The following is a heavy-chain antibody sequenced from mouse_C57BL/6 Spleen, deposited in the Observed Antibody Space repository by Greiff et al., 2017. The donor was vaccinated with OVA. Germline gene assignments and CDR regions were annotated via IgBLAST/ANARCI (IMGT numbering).Heavy chain of an antibody. CDR2: IDPNGGGT. J-gene: IGHJ3*01. Sequence: VQLQQPGAELVKPGASVKLSCTASGYTFTSYWMHWVQQRPGRGLEWIGRIDPNGGGTKYNEKFKSQATLTVDKPSSTAYMQLSSLTSEDAAVYDGARSEDYDNEGVAYWGQGTLVTVSA. V-gene: IGHV1-72*01. D-gene: IGHD2-4*01. CDR3: ARSEDYDNEGVAY. CDR1: GYTFTSYW.